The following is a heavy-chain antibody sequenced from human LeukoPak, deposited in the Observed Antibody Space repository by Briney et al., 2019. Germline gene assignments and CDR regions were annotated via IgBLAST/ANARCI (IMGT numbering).Heavy chain of an antibody. J-gene: IGHJ5*02. Sequence: SETLSLTCTVSGGSISSYYWSWIRQPPGKGLEWIGYIYYSGSTNYNPSLKSRVTISVDTSKNQFSLKLSSVTAADTAVYYCARLVVPAAMGNPWFDPWGQGTLVTVSS. D-gene: IGHD2-2*01. CDR3: ARLVVPAAMGNPWFDP. CDR1: GGSISSYY. V-gene: IGHV4-59*01. CDR2: IYYSGST.